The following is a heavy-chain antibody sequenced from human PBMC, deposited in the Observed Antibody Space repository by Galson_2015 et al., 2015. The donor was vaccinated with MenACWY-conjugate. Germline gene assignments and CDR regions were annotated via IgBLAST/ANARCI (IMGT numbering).Heavy chain of an antibody. D-gene: IGHD3-10*01. CDR2: ISGSGDNT. V-gene: IGHV3-23*01. CDR3: AREIYYFGSLGCFAP. J-gene: IGHJ5*02. Sequence: SLRLSCAASGFTFSRHTMTWVRQAPGKGLEWVSTISGSGDNTYYPDSVKGRFTISRDNSKDTLYLQMNSLRAEDAAVYYCAREIYYFGSLGCFAPWGQGTLVTVSS. CDR1: GFTFSRHT.